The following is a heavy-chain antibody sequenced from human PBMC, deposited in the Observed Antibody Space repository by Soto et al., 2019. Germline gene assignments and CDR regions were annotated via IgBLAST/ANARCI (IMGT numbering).Heavy chain of an antibody. CDR2: INPKTGGT. CDR1: GYVFTDYY. J-gene: IGHJ4*02. D-gene: IGHD6-13*01. Sequence: VASVKVSWKTAGYVFTDYYIHWGRQAPGQGLEWMGYINPKTGGTTYAQKFQGWVTMTRDTSVSTAYIDLSSLKFNDTAVYYCARDQGNSSSWPIDFWGQGTVVTVSS. CDR3: ARDQGNSSSWPIDF. V-gene: IGHV1-2*04.